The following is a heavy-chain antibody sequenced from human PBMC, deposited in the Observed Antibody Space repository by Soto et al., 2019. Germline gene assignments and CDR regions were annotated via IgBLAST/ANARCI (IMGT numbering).Heavy chain of an antibody. CDR3: AKDRGRRWLLDAFDI. CDR1: GFTFSSNA. Sequence: PGGSLRLSCAASGFTFSSNAMSWVRQAPGKGLEWVSVITNTGGDTLYADSVEGRFTISRDNSKNTLYLQMNSLRAEDTAIYYCAKDRGRRWLLDAFDIWGQGTMVTVSS. J-gene: IGHJ3*02. V-gene: IGHV3-23*01. CDR2: ITNTGGDT. D-gene: IGHD1-26*01.